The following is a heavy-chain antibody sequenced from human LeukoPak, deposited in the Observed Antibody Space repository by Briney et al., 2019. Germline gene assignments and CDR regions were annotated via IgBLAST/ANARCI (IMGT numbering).Heavy chain of an antibody. V-gene: IGHV3-48*03. CDR1: GFTVNKYE. CDR3: VRGRLLRSTKYFDY. Sequence: GGSLRLSCAASGFTVNKYEIHWVRQAPGKGLEWISYINGGATTTNYADSVWGRFTISRDDAQNSVHLQMNSLRDEDTAVYYCVRGRLLRSTKYFDYWGQGALVTVSS. CDR2: INGGATTT. D-gene: IGHD2-21*02. J-gene: IGHJ4*02.